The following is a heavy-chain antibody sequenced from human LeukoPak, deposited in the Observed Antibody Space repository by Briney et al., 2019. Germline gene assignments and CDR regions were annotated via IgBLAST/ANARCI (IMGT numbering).Heavy chain of an antibody. V-gene: IGHV3-21*01. CDR1: GFTFSSYS. CDR2: ISSSSSYI. CDR3: ARPVMVRGVSWFDP. Sequence: GGSLRLSCAASGFTFSSYSMNWARQAPGKGLEWVSSISSSSSYIYYADSVKGRFTISRDNAKNSLYLQMNSLRADDTAVYYCARPVMVRGVSWFDPWGQGTLVTVSS. D-gene: IGHD3-10*01. J-gene: IGHJ5*02.